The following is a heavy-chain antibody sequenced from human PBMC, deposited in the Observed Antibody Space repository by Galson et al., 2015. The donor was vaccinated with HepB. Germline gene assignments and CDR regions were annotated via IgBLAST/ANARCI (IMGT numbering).Heavy chain of an antibody. CDR3: ATGGVGPTPRGLFDF. Sequence: SLRLSCAASGFTFDSTAMAWVRQAPGKGLEWVSGISGSGGVTYYADSVKGRFTISRDNSKNTQYLQMSSLTAEDTAIYYCATGGVGPTPRGLFDFWGQGSLVTVSS. J-gene: IGHJ4*02. CDR1: GFTFDSTA. CDR2: ISGSGGVT. V-gene: IGHV3-23*01. D-gene: IGHD1-26*01.